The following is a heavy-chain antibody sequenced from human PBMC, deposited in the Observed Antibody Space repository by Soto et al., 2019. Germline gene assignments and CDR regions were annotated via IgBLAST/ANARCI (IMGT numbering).Heavy chain of an antibody. Sequence: QVQLQQWGAGLLKPSETLSLTCAVYGGSFSGYYWSWIRQPPGKGLEWIGEINHSGSTNYTPSLKSRVTISVDTSKNQFSLKLSSVTAADTAVYYCATHNYVGKYFDLWGRGTLVTVSS. CDR1: GGSFSGYY. J-gene: IGHJ2*01. V-gene: IGHV4-34*01. CDR3: ATHNYVGKYFDL. D-gene: IGHD4-4*01. CDR2: INHSGST.